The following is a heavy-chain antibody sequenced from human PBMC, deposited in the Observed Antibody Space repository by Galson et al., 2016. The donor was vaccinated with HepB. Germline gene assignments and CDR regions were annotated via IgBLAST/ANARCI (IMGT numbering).Heavy chain of an antibody. CDR2: ISYDESNK. J-gene: IGHJ6*02. CDR3: AKDRSAAIGYYYGMDV. V-gene: IGHV3-30*18. D-gene: IGHD2-2*02. CDR1: GFTFRSYG. Sequence: SLRLSCAASGFTFRSYGMHWVRQAPGKGLEWVAVISYDESNKYYGDSVKGRFTISRDNSKKRLYLQMNSLRAEETAVYYCAKDRSAAIGYYYGMDVWGQGTTVTVSS.